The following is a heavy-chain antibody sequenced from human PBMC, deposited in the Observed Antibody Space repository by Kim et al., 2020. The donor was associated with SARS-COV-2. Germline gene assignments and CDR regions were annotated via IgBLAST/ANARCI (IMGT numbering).Heavy chain of an antibody. CDR2: ISSSGSTI. Sequence: GGSLRHSCAASGFTFSDYYMSWIRQAPGKGLEWVSYISSSGSTIYYADSVKGRFTISRDNAKNSLYLQMNSLRAEDTAVYYCASPTTADWYFDLWGRGTLITVSS. CDR1: GFTFSDYY. V-gene: IGHV3-11*04. J-gene: IGHJ2*01. CDR3: ASPTTADWYFDL. D-gene: IGHD4-17*01.